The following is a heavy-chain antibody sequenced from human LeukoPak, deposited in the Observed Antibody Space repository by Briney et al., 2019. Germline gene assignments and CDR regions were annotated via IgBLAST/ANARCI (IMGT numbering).Heavy chain of an antibody. CDR2: IHYSGTT. Sequence: PSETLSLTCTVSGGSMSGYYWSWIRQPPGKGLEWIGYIHYSGTTNYNPSLKSRVTISLDTSRNQFSLKLSSVTAADTAVYYCARAAVGLDYWGQGTLVTVSS. D-gene: IGHD1-26*01. CDR1: GGSMSGYY. V-gene: IGHV4-59*08. CDR3: ARAAVGLDY. J-gene: IGHJ4*02.